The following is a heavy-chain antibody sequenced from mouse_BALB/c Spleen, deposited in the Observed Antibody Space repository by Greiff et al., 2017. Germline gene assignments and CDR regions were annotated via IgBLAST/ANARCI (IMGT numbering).Heavy chain of an antibody. D-gene: IGHD2-4*01. CDR3: ARSTYDYVDY. CDR1: GFTFSSFG. J-gene: IGHJ2*01. V-gene: IGHV5-17*02. Sequence: EVKLVESGGGLVQPGGSRKLSCAASGFTFSSFGMHWVRQAPEKGLEWVAYISSGSSTIYYADTVKGRFTISRDNPKNTLFLQMTSLRSEDTAMYYCARSTYDYVDYWGQGATRTVSA. CDR2: ISSGSSTI.